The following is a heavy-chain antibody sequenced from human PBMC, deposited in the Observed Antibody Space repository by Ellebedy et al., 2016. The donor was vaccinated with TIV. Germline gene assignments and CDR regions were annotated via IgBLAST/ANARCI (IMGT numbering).Heavy chain of an antibody. J-gene: IGHJ4*02. Sequence: ASVKVSCXASGYTFTSYYMHWVRQAPGQGLEWMGIINPSGGSTSYAQKFQGRVTVTRDMSITTAYMELSRLTSDDTAVYYCAIERGATYGDYVKAFDYWGQGTLVTVSS. V-gene: IGHV1-46*01. D-gene: IGHD4-17*01. CDR1: GYTFTSYY. CDR3: AIERGATYGDYVKAFDY. CDR2: INPSGGST.